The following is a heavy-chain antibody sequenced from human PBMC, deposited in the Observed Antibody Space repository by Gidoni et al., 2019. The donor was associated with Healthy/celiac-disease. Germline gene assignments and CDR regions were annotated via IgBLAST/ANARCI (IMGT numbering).Heavy chain of an antibody. Sequence: QVQLVEAGGGVVQPGRSLRRACAASGFTLRSYGMHWVRQAPGKGLEWVAGICYDGSNKDYADSVNGLFTISRDKSKNTLYLQMNSLRAEDTAVYYCARGGDYYDSSGYQGYWGQGTLVTVSS. J-gene: IGHJ4*02. CDR1: GFTLRSYG. V-gene: IGHV3-33*01. CDR3: ARGGDYYDSSGYQGY. CDR2: ICYDGSNK. D-gene: IGHD3-22*01.